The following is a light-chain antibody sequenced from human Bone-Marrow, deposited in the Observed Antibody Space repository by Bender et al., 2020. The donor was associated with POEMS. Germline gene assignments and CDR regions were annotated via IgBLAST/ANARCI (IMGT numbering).Light chain of an antibody. CDR1: SSDVGGYIY. J-gene: IGLJ1*01. Sequence: QSALTQPRSLSGSPGQSVTISCTGTSSDVGGYIYVSWYQQHPGKAPKLILYEASERPSGVSWRFSGSKSGNTASLTISGLQAEDEADYYCCSYAGGSTYVFGTGTKVTVL. CDR2: EAS. CDR3: CSYAGGSTYV. V-gene: IGLV2-11*01.